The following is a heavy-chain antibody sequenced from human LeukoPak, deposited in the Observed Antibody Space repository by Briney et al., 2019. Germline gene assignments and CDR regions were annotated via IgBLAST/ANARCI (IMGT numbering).Heavy chain of an antibody. CDR3: AKQLVYCSDGSCYFPY. Sequence: GGSLRLSCAASGFTFSSSAMSWVRQAPGKGLEWVSAISNNGGYTYYADSVQGRFTISRDNSKSTLCLQMNSLRAEDTAVYYCAKQLVYCSDGSCYFPYWGQGTLVTVSS. CDR2: ISNNGGYT. V-gene: IGHV3-23*01. CDR1: GFTFSSSA. D-gene: IGHD2-15*01. J-gene: IGHJ4*02.